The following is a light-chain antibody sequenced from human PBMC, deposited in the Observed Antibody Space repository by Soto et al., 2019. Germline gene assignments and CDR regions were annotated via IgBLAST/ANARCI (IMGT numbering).Light chain of an antibody. Sequence: LSQSPGTLSLSPGERATLSCRASQSVSSSYLAWYQQKPGQAPRLLIYGASSRATGIPDRFSGSGSGTDFTLTISRLEPEDFAVYYCQQYVSSEPFGPRT. J-gene: IGKJ3*01. CDR2: GAS. CDR3: QQYVSSEP. CDR1: QSVSSSY. V-gene: IGKV3-20*01.